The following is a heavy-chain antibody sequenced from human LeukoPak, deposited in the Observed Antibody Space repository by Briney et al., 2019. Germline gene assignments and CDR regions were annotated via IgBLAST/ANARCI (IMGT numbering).Heavy chain of an antibody. CDR3: ARHDS. J-gene: IGHJ4*02. Sequence: PGGSLRLSCAASEFTFSSYAMSWIRQPPGKGLEWIGSIYYSGSTYYNPSLKGRVTISVDTSKNQFSLKLSSVTAADTAVYYCARHDSWGQGTLVTVSS. CDR2: IYYSGST. V-gene: IGHV4-39*01. CDR1: EFTFSSYA.